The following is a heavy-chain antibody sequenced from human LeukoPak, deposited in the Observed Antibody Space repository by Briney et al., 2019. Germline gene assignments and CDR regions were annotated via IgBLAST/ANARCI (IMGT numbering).Heavy chain of an antibody. CDR2: IIPIFGTA. D-gene: IGHD6-19*01. J-gene: IGHJ4*02. Sequence: GASVKVSCKASGYTFTSYGISWVRQAPGQGLEWMGRIIPIFGTANYAQKFQGRVTITTDESTSTAYMELSSLRSEDTAVYYCARVRYSSGWYFDYWGQGTLVTVSS. V-gene: IGHV1-69*05. CDR1: GYTFTSYG. CDR3: ARVRYSSGWYFDY.